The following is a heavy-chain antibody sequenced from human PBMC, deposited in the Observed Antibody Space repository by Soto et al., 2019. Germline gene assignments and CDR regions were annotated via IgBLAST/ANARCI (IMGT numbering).Heavy chain of an antibody. CDR2: INYKSHI. Sequence: EVQLVESGGGLVKPGGSLRLSCAASGFTFSSYSMNWVRQAPGKGLEWVSSINYKSHIDYADSVKGRFTSSRANAKNSMYLQMNSVRAEDTAEYFSARDLIYAVYYYYMDVWGIGTTVTVSS. D-gene: IGHD3-10*01. CDR1: GFTFSSYS. CDR3: ARDLIYAVYYYYMDV. J-gene: IGHJ6*03. V-gene: IGHV3-21*01.